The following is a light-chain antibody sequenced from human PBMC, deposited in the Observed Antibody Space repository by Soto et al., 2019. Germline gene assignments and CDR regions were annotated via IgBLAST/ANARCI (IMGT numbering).Light chain of an antibody. J-gene: IGKJ1*01. CDR3: QQLKSYPQT. CDR2: AAS. V-gene: IGKV1-9*01. CDR1: QGSRSC. Sequence: DIQLTQSPSFLSASVGDRGTITCRARQGSRSCLAWDQQKPGQAAKLVMYAASTLQGRGPSRLSGSGSRTEFTPPITTLHPEDFAPYYCQQLKSYPQTLRQGTKVDTK.